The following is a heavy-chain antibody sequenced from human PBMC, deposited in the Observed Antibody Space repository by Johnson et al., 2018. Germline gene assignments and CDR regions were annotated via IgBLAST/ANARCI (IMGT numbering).Heavy chain of an antibody. CDR1: GFTFSSYS. J-gene: IGHJ3*02. D-gene: IGHD3-10*01. V-gene: IGHV3-21*01. CDR3: ASVFGADAFDI. Sequence: VQLVESGGGLVKPGWSXRLSCAASGFTFSSYSMNWVRQAPGKGLEWVSSISSSSSYIYYAESVKGRFTISRDNAKNSLYLQMNSLRAEDTAVYYCASVFGADAFDIWGQGTMVTVSS. CDR2: ISSSSSYI.